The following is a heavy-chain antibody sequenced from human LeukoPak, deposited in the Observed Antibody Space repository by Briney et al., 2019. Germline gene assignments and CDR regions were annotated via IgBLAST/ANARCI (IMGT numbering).Heavy chain of an antibody. D-gene: IGHD2-8*02. CDR3: ATYRQVLLPFES. J-gene: IGHJ4*02. Sequence: GGSLRLSCAASGFTFSSYTMNWVRQAPGKGLEWVSSIFPSGGEIHYADSVRGRFTISRDNSKSTLSLQMNSLRAEDTAIYYCATYRQVLLPFESWGQGTLVTVSS. V-gene: IGHV3-23*01. CDR1: GFTFSSYT. CDR2: IFPSGGEI.